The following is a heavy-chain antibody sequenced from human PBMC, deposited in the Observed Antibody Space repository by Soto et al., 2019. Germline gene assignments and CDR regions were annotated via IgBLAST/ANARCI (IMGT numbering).Heavy chain of an antibody. CDR3: VSGSFPNWFDP. V-gene: IGHV2-5*01. J-gene: IGHJ5*02. CDR2: IYWNDDK. Sequence: QITLKESGPTLVKPTQTLTLTCTFSGFSFSTSGVGVGWIRQPPGKALEWLALIYWNDDKRYSPYLKSRLTITTDTSKNQVVLTMTTMDPVDTAAYYCVSGSFPNWFDPWGQVTLVTVSS. D-gene: IGHD3-10*01. CDR1: GFSFSTSGVG.